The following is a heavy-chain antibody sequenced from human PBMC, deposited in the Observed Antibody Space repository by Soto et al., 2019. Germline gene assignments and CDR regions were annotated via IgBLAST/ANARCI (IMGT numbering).Heavy chain of an antibody. V-gene: IGHV1-18*01. CDR3: ATMRYVNN. CDR1: GYAFTTYG. D-gene: IGHD1-1*01. J-gene: IGHJ4*02. CDR2: ISDNNGNA. Sequence: QVHLVQSGAAVKKPGASVKVSCKGSGYAFTTYGITWVRQAPGQGLEWMGWISDNNGNANYAQKIQGRVTVTRDTSTSTAYRGRRSRGLHVRTVYYCATMRYVNNWGQGALVTVSS.